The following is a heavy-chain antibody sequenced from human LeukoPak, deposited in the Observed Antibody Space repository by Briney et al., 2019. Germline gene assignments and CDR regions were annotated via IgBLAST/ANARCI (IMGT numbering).Heavy chain of an antibody. CDR1: GGSLSDYY. Sequence: SETLSLTCEVYGGSLSDYYWSWIRQPPGKGLEWIGEIDQSGSTNYNPSLKSRVTISVDTSKDQFSLRLSSVAAADTAVYYCARLPSRESYDFWTGYPVYYGMDVWGQGTTVTVSS. CDR3: ARLPSRESYDFWTGYPVYYGMDV. D-gene: IGHD3-3*01. V-gene: IGHV4-34*01. J-gene: IGHJ6*02. CDR2: IDQSGST.